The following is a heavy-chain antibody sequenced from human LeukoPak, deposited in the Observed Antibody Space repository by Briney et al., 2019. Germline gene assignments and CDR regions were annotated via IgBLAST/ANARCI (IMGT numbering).Heavy chain of an antibody. CDR2: IWHDGSSK. V-gene: IGHV3-33*01. CDR3: ARDFGDP. D-gene: IGHD3-10*01. J-gene: IGHJ5*02. CDR1: GFTFSSYG. Sequence: GGSLRLSCAASGFTFSSYGMHWVRQAPGKGLEWVAVIWHDGSSKYYADSVKGRVTISRDNSKNTLYLQMNSLRVEDTAVYYCARDFGDPWGQGTLVTVSS.